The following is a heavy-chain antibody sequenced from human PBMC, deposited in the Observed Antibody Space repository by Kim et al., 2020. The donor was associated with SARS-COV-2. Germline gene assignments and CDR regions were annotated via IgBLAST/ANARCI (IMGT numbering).Heavy chain of an antibody. CDR2: INHSGST. CDR3: ARAHYSSSWLGY. Sequence: SETLSLTCAVYGRSFSGYYWSWIRQPPGKGLEWIGEINHSGSTNYNPSLKSRVTISVDTSKNQFSLKLSSVTAADTAVYYCARAHYSSSWLGYWGQGTL. V-gene: IGHV4-34*01. D-gene: IGHD6-13*01. J-gene: IGHJ4*02. CDR1: GRSFSGYY.